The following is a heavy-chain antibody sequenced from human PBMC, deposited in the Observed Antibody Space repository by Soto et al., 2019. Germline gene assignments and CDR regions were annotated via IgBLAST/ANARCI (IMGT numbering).Heavy chain of an antibody. CDR2: IIPLFGTA. V-gene: IGHV1-69*13. Sequence: GASVKVSCKASGVTFSSETLGWVRQAPGQGLEWVGGIIPLFGTASYAQKFQGRVTITADESTSTVYMELGSLRSDDTAVYFCATELGENPASPFDAWGQGTLVTVSS. CDR1: GVTFSSET. CDR3: ATELGENPASPFDA. J-gene: IGHJ4*02. D-gene: IGHD3-10*01.